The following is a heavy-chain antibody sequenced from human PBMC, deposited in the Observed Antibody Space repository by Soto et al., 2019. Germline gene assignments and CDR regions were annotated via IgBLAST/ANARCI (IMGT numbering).Heavy chain of an antibody. CDR2: IFSDDEK. CDR3: AHRQAQGIGLAGTFDY. V-gene: IGHV2-26*01. D-gene: IGHD6-19*01. CDR1: GFSLSNARMG. J-gene: IGHJ4*02. Sequence: PTETLTLTCTVSGFSLSNARMGVSWIRQPPGKALEWLAHIFSDDEKRYSTSLKSRLTTTKDTSKNQVVLTMTNMDPVDTATYYCAHRQAQGIGLAGTFDYWGQGTLVTVSS.